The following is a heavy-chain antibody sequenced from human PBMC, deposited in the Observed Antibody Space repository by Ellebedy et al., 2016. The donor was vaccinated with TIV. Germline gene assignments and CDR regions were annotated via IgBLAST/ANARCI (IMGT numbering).Heavy chain of an antibody. Sequence: MPSETLSLTCTVSGGSISRYYWAWIRQSPGKGLEWIGYIHDSGTTNYNPSLKSRVTIAVDTSSNQFSLKLTSVTAADTAVYYCAKSGGGYSFGLPELWFDTWGQGSPVTVSS. J-gene: IGHJ5*02. CDR3: AKSGGGYSFGLPELWFDT. CDR2: IHDSGTT. D-gene: IGHD5-12*01. V-gene: IGHV4-59*08. CDR1: GGSISRYY.